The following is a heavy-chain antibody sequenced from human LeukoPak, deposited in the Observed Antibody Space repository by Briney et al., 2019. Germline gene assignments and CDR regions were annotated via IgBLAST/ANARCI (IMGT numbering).Heavy chain of an antibody. D-gene: IGHD2-15*01. CDR1: GYTFTGYY. CDR3: ARRFCTGGSCYPDY. J-gene: IGHJ4*02. Sequence: ASVKVSCKASGYTFTGYYIHWVRLAPGQGLAWMGRINSNNGVSNYAQRFQGRVTMTRDTSISTACMELSGLTSDDTAVYYCARRFCTGGSCYPDYWGQGTLVTVSS. V-gene: IGHV1-2*02. CDR2: INSNNGVS.